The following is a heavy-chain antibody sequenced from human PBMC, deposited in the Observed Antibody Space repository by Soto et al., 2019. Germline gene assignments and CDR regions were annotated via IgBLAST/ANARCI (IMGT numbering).Heavy chain of an antibody. J-gene: IGHJ6*02. D-gene: IGHD6-13*01. CDR2: MNPNSGNT. CDR1: GYTFTSYD. Sequence: ASVKVSCKXSGYTFTSYDINWVRQATGQGLEWMGWMNPNSGNTGYAQKFQGRVTMTRNTSISTAYMELSSLRSEDTAVYYCARGQSSSWTRGYYYYGMDVWGQGTTVTVSS. CDR3: ARGQSSSWTRGYYYYGMDV. V-gene: IGHV1-8*01.